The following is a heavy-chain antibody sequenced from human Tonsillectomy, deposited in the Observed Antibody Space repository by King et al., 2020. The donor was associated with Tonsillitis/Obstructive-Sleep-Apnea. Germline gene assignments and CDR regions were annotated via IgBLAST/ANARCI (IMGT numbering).Heavy chain of an antibody. CDR2: IWYDGSNK. CDR3: ARDRVDCSSTSCYAALWFDP. J-gene: IGHJ5*02. V-gene: IGHV3-33*01. Sequence: VQLVESGGGVVQPGRSLRLSCAASGFTFSSYGMHWVRQAPSKGLEWVAVIWYDGSNKYYADSVKGRFTISRDNSKNTLYLQMNSLRAEDTAVYYCARDRVDCSSTSCYAALWFDPWGQGTLVTVSS. D-gene: IGHD2-2*01. CDR1: GFTFSSYG.